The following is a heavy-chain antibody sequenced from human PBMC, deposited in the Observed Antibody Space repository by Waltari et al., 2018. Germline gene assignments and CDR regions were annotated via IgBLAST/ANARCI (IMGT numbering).Heavy chain of an antibody. V-gene: IGHV3-7*01. Sequence: EVQLVESGGGLVQHGGSLILAWGASGFTFSRHWMSWVRQTPGKGLEWVANINYDGSQKYYVDSVKGRFTISRDNAKNSVYLQMNSLRVEDTAVYYCAKSRGFEYWGQGTLITVSS. CDR2: INYDGSQK. D-gene: IGHD2-2*01. J-gene: IGHJ4*02. CDR1: GFTFSRHW. CDR3: AKSRGFEY.